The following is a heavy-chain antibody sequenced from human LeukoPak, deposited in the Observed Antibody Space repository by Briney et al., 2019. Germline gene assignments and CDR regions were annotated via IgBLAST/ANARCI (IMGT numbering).Heavy chain of an antibody. Sequence: PGGSLRLSCAASGFTFGSYGMHWVRQAPGKGLEWVAVISYDGSNKYYADSVKGRFTISRDNSKNTLYLQMNSLRAEDTAVYYCAKDRLRWFGELLFDDYWGQGTLVTVSS. V-gene: IGHV3-30*18. CDR2: ISYDGSNK. CDR3: AKDRLRWFGELLFDDY. J-gene: IGHJ4*02. D-gene: IGHD3-10*01. CDR1: GFTFGSYG.